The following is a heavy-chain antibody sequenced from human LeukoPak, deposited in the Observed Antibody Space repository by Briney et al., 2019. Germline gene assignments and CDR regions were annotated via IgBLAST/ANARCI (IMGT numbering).Heavy chain of an antibody. J-gene: IGHJ4*02. CDR2: ISYAGINK. CDR1: GFTFSNYA. Sequence: PGGSLRLSCTASGFTFSNYAMHWVRQAPGKGLEWVAFISYAGINKYYADSVKGRFTISRDNSKNTLYLQMNSLRAEDTAVYYCARGYCSGGSCYFDYWGQGTLVTVSS. V-gene: IGHV3-30-3*01. D-gene: IGHD2-15*01. CDR3: ARGYCSGGSCYFDY.